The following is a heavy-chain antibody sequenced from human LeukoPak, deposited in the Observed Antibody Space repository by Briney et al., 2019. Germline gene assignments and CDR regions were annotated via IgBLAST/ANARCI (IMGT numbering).Heavy chain of an antibody. CDR3: ANPARDFADSGAITW. Sequence: SETLSLTCAVYGVSFSYYYWSWIRQPPGKGLEWIGEINHSGITNYDPSLKSRVTISADTSKNQFSLKLTSVTAADPAVYYCANPARDFADSGAITWWGQGTLVNVSS. CDR2: INHSGIT. V-gene: IGHV4-34*01. CDR1: GVSFSYYY. J-gene: IGHJ4*02. D-gene: IGHD4-17*01.